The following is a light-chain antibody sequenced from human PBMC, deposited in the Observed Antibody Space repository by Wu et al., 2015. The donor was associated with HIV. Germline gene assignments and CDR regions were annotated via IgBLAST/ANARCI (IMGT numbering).Light chain of an antibody. Sequence: IVMTQSPTTLSVSLGERATFSCRASHSVNSNLAWYQQKPGQAPRLLIYGASTRATGVPPRISGSGSGTEFTLTISSLQSEDFAMYYCQHYGSSPRLFTFGPGTKVDIK. CDR1: HSVNSN. CDR2: GAS. V-gene: IGKV3-15*01. J-gene: IGKJ3*01. CDR3: QHYGSSPRLFT.